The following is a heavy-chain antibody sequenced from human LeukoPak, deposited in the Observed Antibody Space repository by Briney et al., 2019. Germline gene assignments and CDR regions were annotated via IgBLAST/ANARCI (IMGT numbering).Heavy chain of an antibody. V-gene: IGHV1-69*01. CDR3: ARAHYGGNPLTGVFGY. D-gene: IGHD4-23*01. CDR2: IIPIFGTA. J-gene: IGHJ4*02. Sequence: SVKVSCKASGGTFSSYAISWVRQAPGQGLEWMGGIIPIFGTANYAQKFQGRVTITADESTSTAYMELSSLRSEDTAVYYCARAHYGGNPLTGVFGYWGQGTLVTVSS. CDR1: GGTFSSYA.